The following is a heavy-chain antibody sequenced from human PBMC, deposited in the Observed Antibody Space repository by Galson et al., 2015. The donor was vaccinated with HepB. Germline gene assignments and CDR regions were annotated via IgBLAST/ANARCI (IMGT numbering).Heavy chain of an antibody. J-gene: IGHJ5*02. CDR3: ARGSPRVVVAATRWFDP. CDR1: GGSFSGYY. V-gene: IGHV4-34*01. Sequence: ETLSLTCAVYGGSFSGYYWSWIRQPPGKGLEWIGAINHNGSTNYKPSLKSRVTISVDTSKNQFSLKLSSVTAADTAVYYCARGSPRVVVAATRWFDPWGQGTLVTVSS. D-gene: IGHD2-15*01. CDR2: INHNGST.